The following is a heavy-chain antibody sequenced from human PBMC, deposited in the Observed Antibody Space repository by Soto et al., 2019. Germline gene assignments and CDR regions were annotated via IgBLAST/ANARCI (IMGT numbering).Heavy chain of an antibody. CDR1: GGTFSSYT. CDR3: ARDRVRRYCSGGSCYSPFSSFDY. V-gene: IGHV1-69*04. CDR2: IIPILGIA. Sequence: GVSVKVSCKASGGTFSSYTISWVRQAPGQGLEWMGRIIPILGIANYAQKFQGRVTITADKSTSTAYMELSSLRSEDTAVYYCARDRVRRYCSGGSCYSPFSSFDYWGQGTLVTVSS. J-gene: IGHJ4*02. D-gene: IGHD2-15*01.